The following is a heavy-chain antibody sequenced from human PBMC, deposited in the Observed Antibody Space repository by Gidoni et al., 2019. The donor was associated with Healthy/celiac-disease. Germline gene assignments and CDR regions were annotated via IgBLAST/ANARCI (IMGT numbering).Heavy chain of an antibody. CDR3: AKERAGQLVSFFDY. D-gene: IGHD6-6*01. Sequence: EVQLLESGGGLVPPGGSLRPSCAASGFTFRSEAMRWVRQAPGKGLEWVSAIRGSGGSTYYADSVKGRFTISRDNSKNTLYLQMNSLRAEDTAVYYCAKERAGQLVSFFDYWGQGTLVTVSS. CDR2: IRGSGGST. J-gene: IGHJ4*02. CDR1: GFTFRSEA. V-gene: IGHV3-23*01.